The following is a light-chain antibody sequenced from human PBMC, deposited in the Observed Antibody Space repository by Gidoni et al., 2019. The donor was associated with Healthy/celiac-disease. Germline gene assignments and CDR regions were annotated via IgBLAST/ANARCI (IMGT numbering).Light chain of an antibody. Sequence: EIGFTQSPGTLSLSPGERATLSCRASQSVSSSYLAWYQQTPGQAPRLLIYGASSRATGIPDRFSGSGSGTDFTLTISRLEPEDFAVYYCQPYGSSPLTFGGGTKVEIK. J-gene: IGKJ4*01. CDR2: GAS. V-gene: IGKV3-20*01. CDR1: QSVSSSY. CDR3: QPYGSSPLT.